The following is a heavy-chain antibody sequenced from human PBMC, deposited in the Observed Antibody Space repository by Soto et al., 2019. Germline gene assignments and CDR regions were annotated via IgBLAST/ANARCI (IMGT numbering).Heavy chain of an antibody. V-gene: IGHV4-31*03. Sequence: SETLSLTCTVSGGSIISGGYYWSWIRQHPGKGLEWIGYIYYSGSTYYNPSLKSRVTISVDTSKNQFSLKLSSVTAADTAVYYCARGLAGSSLFTNWFDYWGQGTLVTVSS. CDR2: IYYSGST. CDR1: GGSIISGGYY. J-gene: IGHJ4*02. CDR3: ARGLAGSSLFTNWFDY. D-gene: IGHD6-13*01.